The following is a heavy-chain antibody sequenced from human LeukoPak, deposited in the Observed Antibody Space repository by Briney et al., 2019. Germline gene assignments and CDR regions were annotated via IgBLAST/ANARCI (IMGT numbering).Heavy chain of an antibody. J-gene: IGHJ4*02. D-gene: IGHD2-15*01. CDR2: IYYSGST. CDR1: GGSISSYY. CDR3: AREVGYCSGGSCYSYFDY. V-gene: IGHV4-59*01. Sequence: SETLSLTCTVSGGSISSYYWSWIRQPPGRGLEWIGYIYYSGSTNYNASLTNRVTISVDTSKNQFSLKLSSVTAADTAVYYCAREVGYCSGGSCYSYFDYWGQGTLVTVSS.